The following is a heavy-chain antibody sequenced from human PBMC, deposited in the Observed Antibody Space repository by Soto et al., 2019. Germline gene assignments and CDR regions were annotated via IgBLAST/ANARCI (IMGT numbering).Heavy chain of an antibody. CDR1: GGSISSGGYY. J-gene: IGHJ4*02. CDR3: ARDFSAAGVRYFDY. V-gene: IGHV4-31*03. CDR2: IYYSGST. D-gene: IGHD2-15*01. Sequence: SETLSLTCTVSGGSISSGGYYWSWIRQHPGKGLEWIGYIYYSGSTYYNPSLKSRVTISVDTSKNQFSLKLSSVTAADTAVYYCARDFSAAGVRYFDYWGQGTLVTVSS.